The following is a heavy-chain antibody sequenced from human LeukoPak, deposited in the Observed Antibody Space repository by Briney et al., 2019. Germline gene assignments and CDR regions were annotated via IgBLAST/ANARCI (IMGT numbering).Heavy chain of an antibody. D-gene: IGHD1-7*01. CDR3: ARDRAPGLELHY. Sequence: GASVKVSCKASGGTFSSYAISWVRQAPGQGLEWMGGIIPIFGTTNYAQKFQGRVTITADESTSTAYMELSSLRSEDTAVYYCARDRAPGLELHYWGQGTLVTVSS. V-gene: IGHV1-69*13. CDR1: GGTFSSYA. J-gene: IGHJ4*02. CDR2: IIPIFGTT.